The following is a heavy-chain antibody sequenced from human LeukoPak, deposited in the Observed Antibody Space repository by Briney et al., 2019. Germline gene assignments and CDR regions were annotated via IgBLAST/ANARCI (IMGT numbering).Heavy chain of an antibody. CDR2: ISYDGSNK. J-gene: IGHJ4*02. D-gene: IGHD3-10*01. V-gene: IGHV3-30-3*02. CDR1: GFTFSSYA. CDR3: AKDTLFRGGYY. Sequence: PGGSLRLTCAASGFTFSSYAMHWVRQAPGKGLEWVAVISYDGSNKYYADSVKGRFTISRDNSKNTLYLQMNSLRAEDTAVYYCAKDTLFRGGYYWGQGTLVTVSS.